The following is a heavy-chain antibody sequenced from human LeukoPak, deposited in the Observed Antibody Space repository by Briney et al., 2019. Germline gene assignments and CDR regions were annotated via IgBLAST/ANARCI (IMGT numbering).Heavy chain of an antibody. V-gene: IGHV3-23*01. CDR2: ISGSGGST. CDR1: GFIFSSYA. Sequence: GGSLRLSCTASGFIFSSYAMSWVRQAPGKGLEWVSAISGSGGSTYYADSVKGRFTISRDNSKNTLYLQMNSLRAEDTAVYYFPKGTDSYGRRTSFDYCGQGTRVTVSS. CDR3: PKGTDSYGRRTSFDY. J-gene: IGHJ4*02. D-gene: IGHD5-18*01.